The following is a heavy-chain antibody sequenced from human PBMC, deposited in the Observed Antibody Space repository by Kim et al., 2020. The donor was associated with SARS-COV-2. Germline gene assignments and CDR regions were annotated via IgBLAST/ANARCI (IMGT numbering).Heavy chain of an antibody. D-gene: IGHD2-15*01. V-gene: IGHV3-33*01. CDR1: GFTFSSYG. Sequence: GGSLRLSCAASGFTFSSYGMHWVRQAPGKGLEWVAVIWYDGSNKYYADSVKGRFTISRDNSKNTLYLQMNSLRAEDTAVYYCARDGSGYCSGGSCYCAYWGQGTLVTVSS. CDR2: IWYDGSNK. J-gene: IGHJ4*02. CDR3: ARDGSGYCSGGSCYCAY.